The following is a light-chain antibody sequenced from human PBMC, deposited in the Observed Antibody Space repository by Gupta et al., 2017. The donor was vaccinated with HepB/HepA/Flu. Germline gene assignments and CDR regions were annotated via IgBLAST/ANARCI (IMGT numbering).Light chain of an antibody. CDR3: AAWDDSLNVVI. CDR1: TSNIGNNA. J-gene: IGLJ2*01. V-gene: IGLV1-44*01. Sequence: SVPTPLPSASEPPGPRIIVSCAGSTSNIGNNAVSWYQQRPGAAPKLLIFNNSQRPSGFPDRISGSKSGTSASLAISGLQSEDDADYYCAAWDDSLNVVIFGGGTKVTVL. CDR2: NNS.